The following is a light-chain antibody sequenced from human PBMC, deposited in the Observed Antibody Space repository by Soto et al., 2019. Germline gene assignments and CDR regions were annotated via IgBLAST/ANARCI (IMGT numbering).Light chain of an antibody. CDR2: DDS. CDR1: NIGSKS. CDR3: QVWDGSNDHFV. Sequence: SYELTQPPSVSVAPGQTARITCGGSNIGSKSVHWYQQKPGQAPVLVVYDDSDRPSGIPERFSGSNSGNTATLTISRVEAGDAADYYCQVWDGSNDHFVFATGTKVTFL. J-gene: IGLJ1*01. V-gene: IGLV3-21*02.